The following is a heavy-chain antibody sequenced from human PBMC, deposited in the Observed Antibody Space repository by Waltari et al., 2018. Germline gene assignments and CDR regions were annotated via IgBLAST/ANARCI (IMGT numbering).Heavy chain of an antibody. D-gene: IGHD3-3*02. CDR2: MSPSSGSR. Sequence: QVQLVQSGAEVKKPGASVKVSCKASGYRFTDFDFTWVRQAPGQVLEWRGCMSPSSGSRGYAQKFQGRVTMTTNTSISTAYMELSSLRSEDTAVYYGTRVSAAFYILFYWGQGTLVTVSS. V-gene: IGHV1-8*02. CDR1: GYRFTDFD. J-gene: IGHJ4*02. CDR3: TRVSAAFYILFY.